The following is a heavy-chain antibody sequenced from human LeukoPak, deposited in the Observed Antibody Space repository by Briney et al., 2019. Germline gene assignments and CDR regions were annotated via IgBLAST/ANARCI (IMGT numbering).Heavy chain of an antibody. Sequence: GGSLRLSCAASGFTFSSYALSWVRQAPGKGLEWVSAISGSGGSTYYADSVKGRFTISRDNSKNTLYLQMNSLRAEDTAVYYCARGKYCSSTSCYKYYYYYYMDVWGKGTTVTVSS. J-gene: IGHJ6*03. D-gene: IGHD2-2*02. CDR3: ARGKYCSSTSCYKYYYYYYMDV. V-gene: IGHV3-23*01. CDR1: GFTFSSYA. CDR2: ISGSGGST.